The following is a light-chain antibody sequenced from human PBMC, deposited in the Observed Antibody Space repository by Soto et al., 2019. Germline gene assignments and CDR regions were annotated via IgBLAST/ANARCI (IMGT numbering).Light chain of an antibody. V-gene: IGLV2-14*01. CDR2: EVT. Sequence: QSALTQPASVSGSPGQSITISCTGTSSDIGGYNYVSWYQQHPSKAPKLMIYEVTNRPSGLSNRFSGSKSGNTASLTISGLQAEDEADYYCTSYTSSSTNYVFGTGTKLTVL. J-gene: IGLJ1*01. CDR3: TSYTSSSTNYV. CDR1: SSDIGGYNY.